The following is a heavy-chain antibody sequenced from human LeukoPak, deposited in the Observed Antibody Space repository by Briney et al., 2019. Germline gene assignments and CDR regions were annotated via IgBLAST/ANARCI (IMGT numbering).Heavy chain of an antibody. CDR3: ARGPPNFTSWTTEYFQH. V-gene: IGHV4-39*07. CDR2: INHSGST. D-gene: IGHD2-2*01. CDR1: GGSISSGDYS. Sequence: SETLSLTCTVSGGSISSGDYSWSWIRQPPGKGLEWIGEINHSGSTNYNPSLKSRVTISVDTSKNQFSLNLSSVTAADTAVYYCARGPPNFTSWTTEYFQHWGQGTLVTVSS. J-gene: IGHJ1*01.